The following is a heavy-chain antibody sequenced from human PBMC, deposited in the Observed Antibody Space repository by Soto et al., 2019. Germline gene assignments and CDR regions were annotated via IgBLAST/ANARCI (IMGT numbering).Heavy chain of an antibody. Sequence: QVQLVESGGGVVQPGRSLRLSCAASGFTFSSYGMHWVRQAPGKGLEWVAVIWYDGSNKYYADSVKGRFTISRDNSKNTRYLQMNSLRAEDTAVYYCARDYYYDSSGTIDYWGQGTLVSVSS. CDR2: IWYDGSNK. CDR3: ARDYYYDSSGTIDY. CDR1: GFTFSSYG. V-gene: IGHV3-33*01. J-gene: IGHJ4*02. D-gene: IGHD3-22*01.